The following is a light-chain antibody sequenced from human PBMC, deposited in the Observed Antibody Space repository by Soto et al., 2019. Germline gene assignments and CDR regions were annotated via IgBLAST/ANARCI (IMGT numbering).Light chain of an antibody. CDR1: QSIRHY. J-gene: IGKJ1*01. Sequence: DIQMTQSPPTLSASVGDRVTITCRASQSIRHYLAWYQQMPGEAPKLLIYGASTLQSGVPSRFSGSGSGTEFTLTISSLQPDDFGTYFCQHHNSYSQTFGQGTKVDIK. CDR2: GAS. CDR3: QHHNSYSQT. V-gene: IGKV1-5*01.